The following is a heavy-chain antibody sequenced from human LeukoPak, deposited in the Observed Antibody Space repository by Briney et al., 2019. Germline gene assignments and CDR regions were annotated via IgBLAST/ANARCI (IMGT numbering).Heavy chain of an antibody. CDR2: IYHSGST. CDR3: ARGRRQTGGYYYDSSGYYYGY. V-gene: IGHV4-4*02. J-gene: IGHJ4*02. Sequence: PSETLSLTCAVSGGSISSSNWWSWVRQPPGKGLEWIGEIYHSGSTNYNPSLKSRVTISVDKPKNQFSLKLSSVTAADTAVYYCARGRRQTGGYYYDSSGYYYGYWGQGTLVTVSS. D-gene: IGHD3-22*01. CDR1: GGSISSSNW.